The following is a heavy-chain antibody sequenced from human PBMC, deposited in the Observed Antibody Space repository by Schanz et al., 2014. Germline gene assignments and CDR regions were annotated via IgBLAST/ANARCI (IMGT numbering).Heavy chain of an antibody. CDR3: AKGFGGYDLVLDY. J-gene: IGHJ4*02. D-gene: IGHD5-12*01. V-gene: IGHV3-15*01. CDR1: GFTFSKAW. Sequence: EVQLVESGGGLVEPGGSLGLSCAASGFTFSKAWMSWVRQAPGKGLEYIGRIKTKDEGEVPEYSAPAKGRFTISRDNSKNTLSLQMNSLRAEDTAVYYCAKGFGGYDLVLDYWGQGTLVTVSS. CDR2: IKTKDEGEVP.